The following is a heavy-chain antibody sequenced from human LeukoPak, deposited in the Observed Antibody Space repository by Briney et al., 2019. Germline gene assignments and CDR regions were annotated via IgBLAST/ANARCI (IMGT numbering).Heavy chain of an antibody. V-gene: IGHV3-48*01. J-gene: IGHJ3*02. CDR3: ARDLHFDYESSHAFDI. CDR1: GFTFRSYS. CDR2: ISSDSNTI. D-gene: IGHD3-22*01. Sequence: GGSLRLSCAAFGFTFRSYSMSWVRQAPGKGLEWVSYISSDSNTIFYADSMKGRFTISRDNAKNSLFLQMNILRAEDTAVYYCARDLHFDYESSHAFDIWGQGTMVTVSS.